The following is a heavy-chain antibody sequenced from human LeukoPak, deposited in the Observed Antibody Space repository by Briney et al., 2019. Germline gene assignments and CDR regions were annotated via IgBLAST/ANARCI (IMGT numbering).Heavy chain of an antibody. D-gene: IGHD2-21*02. V-gene: IGHV1-18*01. CDR1: GGTFSSYA. CDR2: ISAYNGNT. J-gene: IGHJ2*01. Sequence: ASVKVSCKASGGTFSSYAISWVRQAPGQGLEWMGWISAYNGNTNYAQKLQGRVTMTTDTSTSTAYMELRSLRSDDTAVYYCARMYCGGDCYISYWYFDLWGRGTLVTVSS. CDR3: ARMYCGGDCYISYWYFDL.